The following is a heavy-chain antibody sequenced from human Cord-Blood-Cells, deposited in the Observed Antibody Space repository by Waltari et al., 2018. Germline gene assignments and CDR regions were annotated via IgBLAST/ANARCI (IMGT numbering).Heavy chain of an antibody. V-gene: IGHV1-3*01. CDR1: GYTFTSYA. CDR2: INAGNGNT. J-gene: IGHJ4*02. D-gene: IGHD2-15*01. CDR3: ARESVGVVSDY. Sequence: QVQLVQSGAEVKKPGASVKVSCKASGYTFTSYAMHWVRQAPGQRLEWMGWINAGNGNTKYSQKFQGRVTITRDTSASTAYMELSSLRSEDTAVYYCARESVGVVSDYWGQGTLVTVSS.